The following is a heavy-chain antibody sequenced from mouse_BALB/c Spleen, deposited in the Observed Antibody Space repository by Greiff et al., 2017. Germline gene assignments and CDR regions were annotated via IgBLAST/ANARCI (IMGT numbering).Heavy chain of an antibody. Sequence: EVHLVESGGGLVKPGGSLKLSCAASGFTFSSYAMSWVRQSPEKRLEWVAEISSGGSYTYYPDTVTGRFTISRDNAKNTLYLEMSSLRSEDTAMYYCARERYGSSYFDYWGQGTTLTVSS. CDR2: ISSGGSYT. J-gene: IGHJ2*01. V-gene: IGHV5-9-4*01. D-gene: IGHD1-1*01. CDR3: ARERYGSSYFDY. CDR1: GFTFSSYA.